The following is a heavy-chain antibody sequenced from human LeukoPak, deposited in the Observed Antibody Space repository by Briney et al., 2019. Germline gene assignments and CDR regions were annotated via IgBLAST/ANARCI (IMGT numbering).Heavy chain of an antibody. Sequence: GGSLRLSCAASGFTFDTYSVNWVRQATGKGLEWVSSISSGSSYIYFADSVKGRFTISRDNTKNSLYLQMNSLRAEDTAVYYCARASYRYSYVNYYMDVWGKGTTVTVSS. D-gene: IGHD5-18*01. J-gene: IGHJ6*03. CDR2: ISSGSSYI. CDR3: ARASYRYSYVNYYMDV. CDR1: GFTFDTYS. V-gene: IGHV3-21*01.